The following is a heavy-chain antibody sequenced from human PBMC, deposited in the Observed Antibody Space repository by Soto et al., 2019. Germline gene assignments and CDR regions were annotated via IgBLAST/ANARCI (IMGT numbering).Heavy chain of an antibody. Sequence: EVQLVESGGSLVKPGGSLRLSCAASGFTFRSDSMNWVRQAPGKGLEWVSSISSSSSYIYYADSVKGRFTISRDNAKNSLYLQMNSLRAEDTAVYYCARGYHYYDSSGYDKWDAFDIWGQGTMVTVSS. J-gene: IGHJ3*02. CDR2: ISSSSSYI. CDR3: ARGYHYYDSSGYDKWDAFDI. CDR1: GFTFRSDS. D-gene: IGHD3-22*01. V-gene: IGHV3-21*01.